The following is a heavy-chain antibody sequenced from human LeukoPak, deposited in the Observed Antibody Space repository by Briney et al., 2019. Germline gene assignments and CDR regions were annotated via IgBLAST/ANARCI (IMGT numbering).Heavy chain of an antibody. V-gene: IGHV1-18*01. CDR1: GYTFTSYG. J-gene: IGHJ4*02. CDR3: AKLQGDSSGYYTYYFDY. CDR2: ISAYNGNT. Sequence: GASVKVSCKASGYTFTSYGISWVRQAPGQGLEWMGWISAYNGNTNYAQNFQGRVTMTTDTSTSTAYMELRSLRSDDTAVYYCAKLQGDSSGYYTYYFDYWGQGTLVTVSS. D-gene: IGHD3-22*01.